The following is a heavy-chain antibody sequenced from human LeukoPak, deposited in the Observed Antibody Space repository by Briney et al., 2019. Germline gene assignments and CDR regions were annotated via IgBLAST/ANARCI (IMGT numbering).Heavy chain of an antibody. V-gene: IGHV3-21*01. CDR3: ARDAPYCSSWYVDYYYYYDVDV. CDR2: ISSSSSYI. J-gene: IGHJ6*02. Sequence: GGSLRLSCAASGFTFSSYSMNWVRQAPGKGLEWVSSISSSSSYIYYADSVKGRFTISRDNAKNSLYLQMNSLRAEATAVYYCARDAPYCSSWYVDYYYYYDVDVWGQGTTVTVSS. CDR1: GFTFSSYS. D-gene: IGHD6-13*01.